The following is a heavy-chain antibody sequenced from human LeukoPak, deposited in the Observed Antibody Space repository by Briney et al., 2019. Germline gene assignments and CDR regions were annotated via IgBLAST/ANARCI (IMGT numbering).Heavy chain of an antibody. CDR3: ARAHTTVTFDY. J-gene: IGHJ4*02. V-gene: IGHV4-59*01. CDR2: IYYSGST. Sequence: SETLSLTCTVSGGSISSYYWSWIRQPPGKGLEWIGYIYYSGSTNYNPSLKSRVTISVDTSKNQFSLKLSSVTAADTAVYYCARAHTTVTFDYWGQGTLVTVSS. CDR1: GGSISSYY. D-gene: IGHD4-17*01.